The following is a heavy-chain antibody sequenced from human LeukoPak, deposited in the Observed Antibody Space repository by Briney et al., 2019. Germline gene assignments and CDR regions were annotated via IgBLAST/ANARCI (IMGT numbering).Heavy chain of an antibody. CDR1: GFTFGNYA. CDR2: ISVSGGAT. Sequence: PGGSLRLSCAASGFTFGNYAMSWVRQAPGKGLEWVSTISVSGGATYYADSVKGRFTISRDNSKNTLDLQMNSLRAEDTAVYYCAKLYDSSGITVGYFDNWGQGTLVTVSS. D-gene: IGHD3-22*01. V-gene: IGHV3-23*01. J-gene: IGHJ4*02. CDR3: AKLYDSSGITVGYFDN.